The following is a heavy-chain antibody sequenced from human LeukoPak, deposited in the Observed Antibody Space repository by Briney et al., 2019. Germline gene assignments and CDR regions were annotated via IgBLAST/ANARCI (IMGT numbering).Heavy chain of an antibody. J-gene: IGHJ6*03. CDR3: ARDSRYSDNSGYYYSHYYMDV. Sequence: PSETLSLTCTVSGGSISYYYWSWIRQPPGKGLEWIGYIYNSGSTNYNPSLKSRVTISVDTSKNQLSLNLRSVTAADTAVYYCARDSRYSDNSGYYYSHYYMDVWGKGTTVTVSS. D-gene: IGHD3-22*01. CDR1: GGSISYYY. CDR2: IYNSGST. V-gene: IGHV4-59*01.